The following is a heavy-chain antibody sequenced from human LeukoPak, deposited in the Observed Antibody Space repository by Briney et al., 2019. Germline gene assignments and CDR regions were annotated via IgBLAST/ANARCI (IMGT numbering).Heavy chain of an antibody. CDR3: ARDNPERPFDY. J-gene: IGHJ4*02. CDR1: GYTFTSYY. D-gene: IGHD1-1*01. Sequence: ASVKVSCKASGYTFTSYYMHWVRQAPGQGLEWMGIINPSGGSTSYAQKFQGRVTMTRDTYTRTVYMELSSLRSEDTAVYYCARDNPERPFDYWGQGTLVTVSS. V-gene: IGHV1-46*01. CDR2: INPSGGST.